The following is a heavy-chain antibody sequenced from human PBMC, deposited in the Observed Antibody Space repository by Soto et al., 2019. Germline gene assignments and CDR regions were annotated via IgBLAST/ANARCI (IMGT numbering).Heavy chain of an antibody. CDR2: ISAYNGNT. Sequence: QVQLVQSGAEVKKPGASVKVSCKASGYTFTSYGISWVRQAPGQGLEWMGGISAYNGNTNYAQKLQGRVTMTTDTSTSTAYMELRSLSADDRAVYYCARVFWSGYSGGSDYWGQGTLVTVSS. V-gene: IGHV1-18*01. J-gene: IGHJ4*02. CDR1: GYTFTSYG. CDR3: ARVFWSGYSGGSDY. D-gene: IGHD3-3*01.